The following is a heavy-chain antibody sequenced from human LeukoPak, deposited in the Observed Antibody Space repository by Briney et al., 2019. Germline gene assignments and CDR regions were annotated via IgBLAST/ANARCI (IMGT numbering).Heavy chain of an antibody. CDR1: GFSVNVNF. D-gene: IGHD3-10*01. CDR2: IHNDGPT. V-gene: IGHV3-53*01. Sequence: GGSLRLSCAVSGFSVNVNFMGWVRQAPGKGLEWVFLIHNDGPTYYADSVKGRFTISRDNSKTTLYLQMNSLRAEDTALYYCASGRGQNWGQGTLVTVSS. CDR3: ASGRGQN. J-gene: IGHJ4*02.